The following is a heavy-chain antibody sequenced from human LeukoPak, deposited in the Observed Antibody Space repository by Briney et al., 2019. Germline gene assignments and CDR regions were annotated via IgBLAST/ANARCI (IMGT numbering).Heavy chain of an antibody. CDR1: GGSISSYY. CDR3: ARDKKSDTSGYYPGAFDI. Sequence: PSETLSLTCTVSGGSISSYYWSWIRQPPGKGLEWIGYIYYSGSTNYNPSIKSRVTISLDTSKNQFSLKLTSVTAADTAVYYCARDKKSDTSGYYPGAFDIWGQGTMVTVSS. J-gene: IGHJ3*02. D-gene: IGHD3-22*01. CDR2: IYYSGST. V-gene: IGHV4-59*01.